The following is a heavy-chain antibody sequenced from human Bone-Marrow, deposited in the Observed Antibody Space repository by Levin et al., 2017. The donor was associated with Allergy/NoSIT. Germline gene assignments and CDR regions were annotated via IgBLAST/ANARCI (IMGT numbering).Heavy chain of an antibody. J-gene: IGHJ4*02. CDR3: AGEYSSSSAY. Sequence: SETLSLTCTVSGGSISSSSHHWGWVRQPPGKGLEWIGSIYYTGTTYYRPSLRGRVAISVDTSKNQFSLKLTSVTAADTAMYYCAGEYSSSSAYWGQGTLVTVSS. CDR1: GGSISSSSHH. D-gene: IGHD6-6*01. V-gene: IGHV4-39*07. CDR2: IYYTGTT.